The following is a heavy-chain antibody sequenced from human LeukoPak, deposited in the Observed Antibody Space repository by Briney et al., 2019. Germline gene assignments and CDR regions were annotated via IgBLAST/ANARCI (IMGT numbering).Heavy chain of an antibody. D-gene: IGHD3/OR15-3a*01. CDR1: AYTFTSYY. V-gene: IGHV1-46*01. CDR2: INCGGGSP. J-gene: IGHJ4*02. Sequence: ASVKVSRKASAYTFTSYYLHWVRQTAGQGLEWMGIINCGGGSPTYSQNFQGRVTVTKDTSTSTVYMELSSLTLDDTAACYCSRVPLDWALIDYWGQGTPVTVSS. CDR3: SRVPLDWALIDY.